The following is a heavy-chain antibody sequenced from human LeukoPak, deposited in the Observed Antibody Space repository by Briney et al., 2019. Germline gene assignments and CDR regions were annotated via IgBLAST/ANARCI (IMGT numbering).Heavy chain of an antibody. D-gene: IGHD6-13*01. CDR3: ARSRGYFDY. Sequence: SETLSLTCTVSGGSTSSYYWSWIRQPPGKGLEWIGYIYYSGSTNYNPSLKSRVTISVDTSKNQFSLRLSSATAADTALYYCARSRGYFDYWGQGTLVTVSS. J-gene: IGHJ4*02. CDR1: GGSTSSYY. CDR2: IYYSGST. V-gene: IGHV4-59*01.